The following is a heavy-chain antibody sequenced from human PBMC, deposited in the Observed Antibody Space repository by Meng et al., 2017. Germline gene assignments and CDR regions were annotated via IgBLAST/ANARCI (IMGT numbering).Heavy chain of an antibody. D-gene: IGHD1-26*01. CDR2: INHSGST. CDR1: GGSFSGYY. V-gene: IGHV4-34*01. Sequence: SETLSLTCAVYGGSFSGYYWSWIRQPPGKGLGWIGEINHSGSTNYNPSLKSRVTISVDTSKNQFCLKLSSVTAADTAVYYCARGRPPYIVGATTRGFDPWGQGTLVTVSS. J-gene: IGHJ5*02. CDR3: ARGRPPYIVGATTRGFDP.